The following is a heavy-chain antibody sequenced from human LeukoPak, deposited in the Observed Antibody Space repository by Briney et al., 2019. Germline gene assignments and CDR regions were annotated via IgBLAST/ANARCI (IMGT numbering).Heavy chain of an antibody. CDR1: GFTFSSYA. Sequence: GGSLRLSCAASGFTFSSYAMSWVRQAPGKGLEWVSAISGSGGSTYYADSVKGRFTISRDNSKNTLYLQMSSLRAEDTAVYYCAKKIGGFWSGYYFDYWGQGTLVTVSS. CDR2: ISGSGGST. D-gene: IGHD3-3*01. J-gene: IGHJ4*02. V-gene: IGHV3-23*01. CDR3: AKKIGGFWSGYYFDY.